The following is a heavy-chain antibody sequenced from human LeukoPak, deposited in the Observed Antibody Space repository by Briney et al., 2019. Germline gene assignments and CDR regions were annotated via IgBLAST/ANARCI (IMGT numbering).Heavy chain of an antibody. V-gene: IGHV4-4*07. CDR2: IYASGIT. J-gene: IGHJ4*02. D-gene: IGHD6-19*01. Sequence: PSETLSLTCTVSGGSVSSYYLSWLRQPAGRGLEWIGRIYASGITNYNPSLKSRVTMSVDTSKNQFSLKLSSVTAADTAVYYCAREMWGGSGWQFDYWGQGTLVTVSS. CDR1: GGSVSSYY. CDR3: AREMWGGSGWQFDY.